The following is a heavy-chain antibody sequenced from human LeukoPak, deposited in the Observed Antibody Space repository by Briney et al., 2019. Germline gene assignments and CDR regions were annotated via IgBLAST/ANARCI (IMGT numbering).Heavy chain of an antibody. D-gene: IGHD2-2*01. CDR1: GFTFSSYW. CDR3: ARDDCSSISCYHNWFDP. CDR2: IKQDGSEK. J-gene: IGHJ5*02. Sequence: GGSLRLSCAASGFTFSSYWMSWVRQAPGKGLEWVANIKQDGSEKYYVDSVKGRFTIPRDNAKNSLYLQMNSLRAEDTAVYYSARDDCSSISCYHNWFDPWGQGTLVTVSS. V-gene: IGHV3-7*01.